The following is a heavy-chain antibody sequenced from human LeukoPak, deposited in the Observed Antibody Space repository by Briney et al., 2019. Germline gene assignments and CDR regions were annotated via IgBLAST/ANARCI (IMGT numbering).Heavy chain of an antibody. CDR3: AKAPMTTCRGAFYYPFDY. Sequence: GGSLRLSCAASGFTFSSYGMHWVRQAPGKGLEWVAFIRYDGSNKYYADSVKGRFTISRDSSKNTLFLQMNRLRPEDAAVYYCAKAPMTTCRGAFYYPFDYWGLGTLVTVSS. V-gene: IGHV3-30*02. CDR2: IRYDGSNK. J-gene: IGHJ4*02. CDR1: GFTFSSYG. D-gene: IGHD2-15*01.